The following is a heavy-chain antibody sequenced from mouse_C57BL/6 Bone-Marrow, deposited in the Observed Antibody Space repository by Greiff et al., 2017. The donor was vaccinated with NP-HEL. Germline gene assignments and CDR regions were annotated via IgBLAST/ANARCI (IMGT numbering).Heavy chain of an antibody. D-gene: IGHD1-1*01. J-gene: IGHJ3*01. CDR2: ISYDGSN. CDR3: ARDPSLRVALGGFAY. V-gene: IGHV3-6*01. CDR1: GYSITSGYY. Sequence: EVQLQESGPGLVKPSQSLSLTCSVTGYSITSGYYWNWIRQFPGNKLEWMGYISYDGSNNYNPSLKNRISIPRDTSKNQFFLKLNSVTTEDTATYYCARDPSLRVALGGFAYWGQVTLGTVSA.